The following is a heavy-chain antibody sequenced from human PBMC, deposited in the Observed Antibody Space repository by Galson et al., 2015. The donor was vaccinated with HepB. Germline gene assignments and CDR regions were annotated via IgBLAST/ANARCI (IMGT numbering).Heavy chain of an antibody. J-gene: IGHJ4*02. CDR1: GGSISSGGYS. Sequence: TLSLTCAVSGGSISSGGYSWSWIRQPPGKGLEWIGYIYYSGSTYYNPSLKSRVTISVDTSKNQFSLKLSSVTAADTAVYYCARGGGYCSSTSCYAGYYFDYWGQGTLVTVSS. CDR3: ARGGGYCSSTSCYAGYYFDY. CDR2: IYYSGST. V-gene: IGHV4-30-4*07. D-gene: IGHD2-2*01.